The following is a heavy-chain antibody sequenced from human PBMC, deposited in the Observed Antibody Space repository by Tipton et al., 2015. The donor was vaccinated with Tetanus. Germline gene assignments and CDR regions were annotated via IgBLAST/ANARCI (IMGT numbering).Heavy chain of an antibody. Sequence: SLRLSCEASGFVFTTYSMNWFRQAPGRRLEWVASVSSGSTYTKFPDSLRGRFTISRDDAKNSVYLQVNSLRAEDTAVYYCARCSGGACYRGNHYYYGMDVWGQGTTVTVSS. CDR2: VSSGSTYT. D-gene: IGHD2-15*01. CDR3: ARCSGGACYRGNHYYYGMDV. V-gene: IGHV3-21*01. J-gene: IGHJ6*02. CDR1: GFVFTTYS.